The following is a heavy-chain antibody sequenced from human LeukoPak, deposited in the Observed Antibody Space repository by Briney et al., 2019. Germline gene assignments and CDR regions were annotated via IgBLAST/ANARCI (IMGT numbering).Heavy chain of an antibody. CDR3: ARAGYCSGGSCYSSFVY. D-gene: IGHD2-15*01. J-gene: IGHJ4*02. Sequence: ASVKVSCKASGGTFSSYAISWVRQAPGQGLEWMGGIIPIFGTANYAQKFQGRVTITTDESTSTAYMELSSLRSEDTAVYYCARAGYCSGGSCYSSFVYWGQGTLVTVSS. CDR2: IIPIFGTA. CDR1: GGTFSSYA. V-gene: IGHV1-69*05.